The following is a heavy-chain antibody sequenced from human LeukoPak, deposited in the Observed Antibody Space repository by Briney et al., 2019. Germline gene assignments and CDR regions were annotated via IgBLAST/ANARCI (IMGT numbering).Heavy chain of an antibody. CDR2: IKQDGSEK. D-gene: IGHD5-18*01. V-gene: IGHV3-7*03. J-gene: IGHJ4*02. Sequence: GGSLRLSCAASGFTFSSYWMSWVRQAPGKGLEWVANIKQDGSEKYYVDSVKGRFTISRDNAKNSLYLQMNSLRAEDTAVYYCARSGDATAMVNGPVYWGQGTLVTVSS. CDR1: GFTFSSYW. CDR3: ARSGDATAMVNGPVY.